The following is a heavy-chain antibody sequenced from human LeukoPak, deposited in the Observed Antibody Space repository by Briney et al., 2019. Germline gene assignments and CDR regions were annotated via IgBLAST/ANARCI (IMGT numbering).Heavy chain of an antibody. CDR2: INHSGST. Sequence: SETLSLTCAVYGGSFSGYYWSWIRQPPGKGLEWIGEINHSGSTNYNPSLKSRVTISVDTSKNQFSLKLSSVTAADTAVYYCATGSTSCYTMCAFDIWGQGTMVTVSS. V-gene: IGHV4-34*01. CDR1: GGSFSGYY. J-gene: IGHJ3*02. CDR3: ATGSTSCYTMCAFDI. D-gene: IGHD2-2*02.